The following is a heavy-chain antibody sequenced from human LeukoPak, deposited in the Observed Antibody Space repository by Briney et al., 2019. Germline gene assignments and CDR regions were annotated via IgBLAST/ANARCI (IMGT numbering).Heavy chain of an antibody. CDR3: ASNRGATPPYY. V-gene: IGHV3-33*01. J-gene: IGHJ4*02. CDR1: GFTFSSYG. CDR2: IWYDGSNK. D-gene: IGHD1-26*01. Sequence: GRSLRLSCAASGFTFSSYGMHWVRQAPGKGLEWVAVIWYDGSNKYYADSVKGRFTISRDNSKNTLYLQMNSLRAEDTAVYYCASNRGATPPYYWGQGTLVTVSS.